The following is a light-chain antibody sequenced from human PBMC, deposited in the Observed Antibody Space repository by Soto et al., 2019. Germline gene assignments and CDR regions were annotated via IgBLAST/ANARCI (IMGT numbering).Light chain of an antibody. CDR3: QKASSIPPPT. V-gene: IGKV1-12*01. Sequence: DIQMTQSPSSVSASVGDRVTITCRASQDISTWLAWFQQKPGKAPKLLIYAASSLQSGVPSRFSGSGSGTVFTLTISSLQPEDFATYFCQKASSIPPPTFGQGTRLEIK. J-gene: IGKJ5*01. CDR1: QDISTW. CDR2: AAS.